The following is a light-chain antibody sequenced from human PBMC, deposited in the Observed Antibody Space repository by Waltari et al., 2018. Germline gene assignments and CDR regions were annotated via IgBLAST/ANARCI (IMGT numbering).Light chain of an antibody. CDR3: QVWDSRL. Sequence: SYELTQQLSASVSPGQTARIPSGGDNIGSKSVQWYQQKPPQAPVLVIYADSERPSGIPGRFSGSNSGNTATLTISGVEAGDEADYYCQVWDSRLVGGGTRLTVL. J-gene: IGLJ7*01. V-gene: IGLV3-21*02. CDR1: NIGSKS. CDR2: ADS.